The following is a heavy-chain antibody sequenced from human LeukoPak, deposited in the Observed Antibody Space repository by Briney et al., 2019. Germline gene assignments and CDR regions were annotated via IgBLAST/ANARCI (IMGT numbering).Heavy chain of an antibody. CDR1: GGSISSYY. J-gene: IGHJ5*02. V-gene: IGHV4-59*08. Sequence: SQTLSLTCTVSGGSISSYYWSWIRQPPGKGLEWIGYIYYSGSTNYNPSLKSRVTISVDTPKNQFSLKLSSVTAADTAVYYCARHSSDPEGDWFDPWGQGTLVTVSS. CDR2: IYYSGST. D-gene: IGHD6-19*01. CDR3: ARHSSDPEGDWFDP.